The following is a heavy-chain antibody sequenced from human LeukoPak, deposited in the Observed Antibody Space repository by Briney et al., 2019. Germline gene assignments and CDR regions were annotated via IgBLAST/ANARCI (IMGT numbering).Heavy chain of an antibody. D-gene: IGHD3-22*01. Sequence: TSETLSLTCAVYGGSFSGYYWGWIRQPPGKGLEWIGEINHSGSTNYNPSLKSRVTISVDTSKKQFSLKLSSVTAADTAVYYCARGPYDYYDSSGYPGDYWGQGTLVTVSS. CDR2: INHSGST. CDR1: GGSFSGYY. CDR3: ARGPYDYYDSSGYPGDY. J-gene: IGHJ4*02. V-gene: IGHV4-34*01.